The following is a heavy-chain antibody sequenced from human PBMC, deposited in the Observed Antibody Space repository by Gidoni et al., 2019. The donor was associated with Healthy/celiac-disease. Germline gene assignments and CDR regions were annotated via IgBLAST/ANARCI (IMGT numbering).Heavy chain of an antibody. V-gene: IGHV3-66*02. CDR3: ARVPRYCSGGSCYSFDY. CDR1: GFTVSSNY. J-gene: IGHJ4*02. CDR2: IYSGGST. Sequence: EVQLVESGGGLVQPGGSLRLSCAASGFTVSSNYMSWVRQAPGKGLEWVSVIYSGGSTYYADSVKGRFTISRDNSKNTLYLQMNSLRAEDTAVYYCARVPRYCSGGSCYSFDYWGQGTLVTVSS. D-gene: IGHD2-15*01.